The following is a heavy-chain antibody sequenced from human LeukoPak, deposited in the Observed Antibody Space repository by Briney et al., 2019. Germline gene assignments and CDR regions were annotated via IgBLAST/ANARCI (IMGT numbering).Heavy chain of an antibody. J-gene: IGHJ3*02. V-gene: IGHV3-23*01. CDR3: AKDKSGSPLFDI. Sequence: GGSLRLSCAASGFNFSNYAMSWVRQAPGKGLEWVSTISSSGGSTYYADSVKGRFTISRDTSRNTLYLQMNSLRAEDTAVYYCAKDKSGSPLFDIWGQGTMVTVSS. D-gene: IGHD3-10*01. CDR2: ISSSGGST. CDR1: GFNFSNYA.